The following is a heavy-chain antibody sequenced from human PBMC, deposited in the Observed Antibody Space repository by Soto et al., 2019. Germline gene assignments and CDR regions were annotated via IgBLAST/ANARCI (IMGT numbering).Heavy chain of an antibody. V-gene: IGHV4-30-2*01. D-gene: IGHD5-18*01. J-gene: IGHJ4*02. CDR1: GGSISSGGYS. CDR3: HSSFGKEMDTQYFEY. Sequence: PSETLSLTCAVSGGSISSGGYSWSWIRQPPGKGLEWIGYIYHSGSTYYNPSLKSRVTISVDRSKNKFSLKPSSVTAADTAGYNCHSSFGKEMDTQYFEYWGKGPRVPVS. CDR2: IYHSGST.